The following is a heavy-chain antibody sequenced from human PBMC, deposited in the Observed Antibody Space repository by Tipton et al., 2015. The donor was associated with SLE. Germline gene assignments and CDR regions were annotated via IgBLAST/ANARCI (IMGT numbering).Heavy chain of an antibody. CDR1: GGSISSYY. J-gene: IGHJ6*02. V-gene: IGHV4-4*07. D-gene: IGHD3-16*01. Sequence: TLSLTCTVSGGSISSYYWSWLRQPAGQGLEWIGRIYTSGSTNYNPSLKSRVTMSVDTSKNQFSLKLSPVTAADTAVYYCARGGAYYDYGMDVWGQGTTVTVSS. CDR3: ARGGAYYDYGMDV. CDR2: IYTSGST.